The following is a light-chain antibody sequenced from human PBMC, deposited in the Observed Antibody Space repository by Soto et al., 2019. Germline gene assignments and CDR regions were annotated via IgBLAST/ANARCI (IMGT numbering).Light chain of an antibody. CDR3: QQYGSSPPYT. CDR2: AAS. J-gene: IGKJ2*01. CDR1: RSFSSSY. V-gene: IGKV3-20*01. Sequence: EIGLTQSPGTLALSPGERATLSCRASRSFSSSYLAWYQQMPGQAPRLLIYAASSRATGIPDRFSGSGSGTDFTLTISRLEPEDSAVYYCQQYGSSPPYTFGQGTKLEIK.